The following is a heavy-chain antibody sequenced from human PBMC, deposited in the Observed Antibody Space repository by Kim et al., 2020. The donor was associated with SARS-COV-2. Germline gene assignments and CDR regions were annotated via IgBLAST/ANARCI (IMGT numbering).Heavy chain of an antibody. D-gene: IGHD6-13*01. J-gene: IGHJ5*02. Sequence: EKEVHGRVTMTEDTSTDTAYMELSSLRSEDTAVYYCATGQQLSSRNWFEPWGQGTLVTVSS. V-gene: IGHV1-24*01. CDR3: ATGQQLSSRNWFEP.